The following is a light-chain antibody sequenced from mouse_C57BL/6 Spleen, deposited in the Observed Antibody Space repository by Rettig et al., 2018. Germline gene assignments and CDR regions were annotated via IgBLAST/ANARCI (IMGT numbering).Light chain of an antibody. V-gene: IGKV12-46*01. J-gene: IGKJ2*01. CDR2: AAT. Sequence: DIQMTQSPASLSVSVGETVTITCRASENIYSNLAWYQQKQGNSPQLLVYAATNLADGVPSRFSGSGSGTQYSLKINSLQSEDVGSYYCQHFWNTPYTFGGGTKLEIK. CDR1: ENIYSN. CDR3: QHFWNTPYT.